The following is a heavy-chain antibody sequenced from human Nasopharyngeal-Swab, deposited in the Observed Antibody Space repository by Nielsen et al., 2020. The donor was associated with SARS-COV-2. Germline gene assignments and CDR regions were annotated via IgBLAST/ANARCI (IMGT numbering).Heavy chain of an antibody. Sequence: GESLKISCAASGFTFSSYAMSWVRQAPGKGLEWVSAISGSGGSTYYADSAKGRFTISRDNSKNTLYLQMSSLRAEDTAVYYCVKAPSGSYRSGDAFDIWGQGTMVTVSS. D-gene: IGHD1-26*01. CDR1: GFTFSSYA. V-gene: IGHV3-23*01. J-gene: IGHJ3*02. CDR2: ISGSGGST. CDR3: VKAPSGSYRSGDAFDI.